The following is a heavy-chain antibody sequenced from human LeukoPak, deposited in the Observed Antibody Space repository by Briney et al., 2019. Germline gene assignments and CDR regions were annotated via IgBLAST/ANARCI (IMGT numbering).Heavy chain of an antibody. Sequence: GGSLRLSCAASGFTFSSFPMQWVRQVPGKGLEYVSAISSTGETSYYASSVKDRFTISRDNSKNTLHLQMGSLRAEDTAVYYCARSDFGDYSNNYYYYYMDVWGKGTTVTVSS. D-gene: IGHD4-11*01. J-gene: IGHJ6*03. V-gene: IGHV3-64*01. CDR2: ISSTGETS. CDR3: ARSDFGDYSNNYYYYYMDV. CDR1: GFTFSSFP.